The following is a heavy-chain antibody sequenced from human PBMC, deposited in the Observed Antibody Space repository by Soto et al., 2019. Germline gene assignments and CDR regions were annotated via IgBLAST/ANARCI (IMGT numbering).Heavy chain of an antibody. J-gene: IGHJ6*02. CDR1: GFTFSSYA. CDR3: ARDMRSREWLRSFYYYYYGMDV. Sequence: QVQLVESGGGVVQPGRSLRLSCAASGFTFSSYAMHWVRQAPGKGLEWVAVISYDGSNKYYADSVKGRFTISRDNSKNTLYLQMNSLRAEDTAVYYCARDMRSREWLRSFYYYYYGMDVWGQGTTVTVSS. CDR2: ISYDGSNK. D-gene: IGHD5-12*01. V-gene: IGHV3-30-3*01.